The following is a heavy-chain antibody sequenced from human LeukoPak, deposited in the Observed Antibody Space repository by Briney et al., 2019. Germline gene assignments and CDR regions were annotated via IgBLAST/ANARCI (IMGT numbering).Heavy chain of an antibody. D-gene: IGHD3-22*01. J-gene: IGHJ4*02. CDR1: GGPFSGYY. Sequence: SETLSLTCAVYGGPFSGYYWSWIRQPPGKGLEWIGEINHSGSTNYNPSLKSRVTISVDTSKNQFSLKLSSVTAADTAVYYCARGGQYYYDSSGYYRHYWGQGTLVTVSS. CDR2: INHSGST. CDR3: ARGGQYYYDSSGYYRHY. V-gene: IGHV4-34*01.